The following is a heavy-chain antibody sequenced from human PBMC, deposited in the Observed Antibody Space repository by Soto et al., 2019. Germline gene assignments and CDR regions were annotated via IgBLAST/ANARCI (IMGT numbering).Heavy chain of an antibody. CDR2: ISYDGSNK. V-gene: IGHV3-30-3*01. CDR1: GFTFSSYA. CDR3: ARSVAGHFDY. Sequence: GGSLRLSCVASGFTFSSYAMHWVRQAPGKGLEWVAVISYDGSNKYYADSVRGRFTISRDNAENSLFLQMNSLRDEDTAAYYCARSVAGHFDYWGQGALVTVSS. J-gene: IGHJ4*02. D-gene: IGHD6-19*01.